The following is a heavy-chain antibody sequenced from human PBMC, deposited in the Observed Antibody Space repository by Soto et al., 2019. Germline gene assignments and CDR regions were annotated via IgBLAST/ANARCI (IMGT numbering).Heavy chain of an antibody. Sequence: SETLSLTCTVSGGSISSGDYYWSWIRQPPGKGLEWIGYIYYSGSTYYNPSLKSRVTISVDTSKNQFSLKLSSVTAADTAVYYCARAMVVSQNWFDPWGQGTLVTVSS. CDR2: IYYSGST. CDR3: ARAMVVSQNWFDP. J-gene: IGHJ5*02. V-gene: IGHV4-30-4*01. CDR1: GGSISSGDYY. D-gene: IGHD2-21*01.